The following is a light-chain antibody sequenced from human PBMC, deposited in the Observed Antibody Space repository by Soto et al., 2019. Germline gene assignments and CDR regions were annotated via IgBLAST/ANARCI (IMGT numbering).Light chain of an antibody. CDR1: SSDVGAYNY. CDR2: DVS. J-gene: IGLJ1*01. CDR3: SSYTSSSTPYV. Sequence: QSVLTQPASVSGSPGQSITISCTGTSSDVGAYNYVSWYQHHPGKAPKLIIYDVSNRPSGISNRFSGSKSGNTASLTISGLQAADEADYYCSSYTSSSTPYVFGTGTKLTVL. V-gene: IGLV2-14*03.